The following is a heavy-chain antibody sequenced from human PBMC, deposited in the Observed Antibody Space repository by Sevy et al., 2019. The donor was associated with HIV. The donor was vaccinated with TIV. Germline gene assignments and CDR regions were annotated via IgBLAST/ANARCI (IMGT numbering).Heavy chain of an antibody. J-gene: IGHJ4*02. V-gene: IGHV4-59*08. Sequence: SETLSLTCTVSGDSINTYYWSWIRQPPGKGLEWIGYVSHSGNTNYNPSLKSRVSMSVDTSTNQFSLKVKSVTAADTAVYYCARLRWDLVVVQGATQGCYFDSWGQGTLVTVSS. CDR2: VSHSGNT. CDR1: GDSINTYY. CDR3: ARLRWDLVVVQGATQGCYFDS. D-gene: IGHD2-2*01.